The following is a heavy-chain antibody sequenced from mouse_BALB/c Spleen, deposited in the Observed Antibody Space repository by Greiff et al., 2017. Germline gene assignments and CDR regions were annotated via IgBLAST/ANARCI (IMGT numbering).Heavy chain of an antibody. Sequence: DVMLVESGGGLVKPGGSLKLSCAASGFTFSSYAMSWVRQTPEKRLEWVASISSGGSTYYPDSVKGRFTISRDNARNILYLQMSSLRSEDTAMYYCARGRDYSDYWGQGTTLTVSS. V-gene: IGHV5-6-5*01. CDR1: GFTFSSYA. CDR2: ISSGGST. J-gene: IGHJ2*01. CDR3: ARGRDYSDY.